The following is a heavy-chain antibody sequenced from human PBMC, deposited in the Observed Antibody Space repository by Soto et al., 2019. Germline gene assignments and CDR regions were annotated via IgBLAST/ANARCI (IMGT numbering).Heavy chain of an antibody. CDR3: ARGLLPNFDILTGYFLSYAFDI. Sequence: ASVKVSCKASGYTFTSYDINWVRQATGQGLEWMGWMNPNSGNTGYAQKFQGRVTMTRNTSISTAYMELSSLRSEDTAVYYCARGLLPNFDILTGYFLSYAFDIWGQGTMVNVSS. J-gene: IGHJ3*02. CDR1: GYTFTSYD. D-gene: IGHD3-9*01. V-gene: IGHV1-8*01. CDR2: MNPNSGNT.